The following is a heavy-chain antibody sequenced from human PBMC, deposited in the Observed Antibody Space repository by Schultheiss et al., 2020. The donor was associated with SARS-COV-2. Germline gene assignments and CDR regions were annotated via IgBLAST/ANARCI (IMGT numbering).Heavy chain of an antibody. D-gene: IGHD3-22*01. J-gene: IGHJ4*02. CDR2: IYHSGST. Sequence: SQTLSLTCTVSGGSISSGGYYWSWIRQPPGKGLEWIGYIYHSGSTYYNPSLKSRVTISVDTSKNQFSLKLSSVTAADTAVYYCARTPNYDSSGYQFDYWGQGTLVTVSS. V-gene: IGHV4-30-2*01. CDR3: ARTPNYDSSGYQFDY. CDR1: GGSISSGGYY.